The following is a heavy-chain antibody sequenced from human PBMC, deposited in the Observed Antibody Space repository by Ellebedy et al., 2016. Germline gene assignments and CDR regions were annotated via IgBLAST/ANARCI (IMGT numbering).Heavy chain of an antibody. Sequence: GGSLRLSCAVSGFTFSNHWMTWVRQAPGKGLEWVANIKQDGSEEYYVDSVKGRFTISRDNAKNSLYLQMNSLRADDTAVYYCARGNSDYAEGDYWGQGTLVTVSS. CDR1: GFTFSNHW. J-gene: IGHJ4*02. V-gene: IGHV3-7*03. CDR2: IKQDGSEE. D-gene: IGHD5-12*01. CDR3: ARGNSDYAEGDY.